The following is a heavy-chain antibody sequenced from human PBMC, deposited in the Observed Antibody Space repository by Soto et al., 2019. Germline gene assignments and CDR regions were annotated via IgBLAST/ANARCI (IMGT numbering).Heavy chain of an antibody. CDR3: ARHEPYCSGGSCSPGWFDP. Sequence: QLQLQESGPGLVKPSETLSLTCTVSGGSISSSSYYWGWIRQPPGKGLEWIGSIYYSGSTYYNPSLKSRVTISVDTSKNQFSLTLSSVTAADTAVYYCARHEPYCSGGSCSPGWFDPWGQGTLVTVSS. CDR2: IYYSGST. V-gene: IGHV4-39*01. CDR1: GGSISSSSYY. J-gene: IGHJ5*02. D-gene: IGHD2-15*01.